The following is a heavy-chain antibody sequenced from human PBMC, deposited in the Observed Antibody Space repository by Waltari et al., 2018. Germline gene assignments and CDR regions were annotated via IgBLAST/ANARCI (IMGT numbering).Heavy chain of an antibody. CDR3: ARWRGPDYGDYGYFDY. CDR2: IYHSGST. J-gene: IGHJ4*02. D-gene: IGHD4-17*01. Sequence: QVQLQESGPGLVKPSETLSLTCAVSGYSISSGYYWGWIRQPPGKGLEWIGSIYHSGSTYYNPSLKSRVTISVDTSKNQFSLKLSSVTAADTAVYYCARWRGPDYGDYGYFDYWGQGTLVTVSS. V-gene: IGHV4-38-2*01. CDR1: GYSISSGYY.